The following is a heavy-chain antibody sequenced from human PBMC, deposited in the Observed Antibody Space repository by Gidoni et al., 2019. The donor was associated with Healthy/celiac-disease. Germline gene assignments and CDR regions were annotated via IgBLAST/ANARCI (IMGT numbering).Heavy chain of an antibody. V-gene: IGHV3-33*01. Sequence: QVQLGESGGGVVQPGRSLRLSCAGPGFITRTYSMPWVRQAPGRGLEWVAVVNCDGSDKDYADPVNGRFTISRDNSKNMLYLQMTSLRVEDTAVYYCARGHWYEYRSSSGWFDPWGQGTLVIVSS. D-gene: IGHD6-6*01. CDR1: GFITRTYS. CDR3: ARGHWYEYRSSSGWFDP. CDR2: VNCDGSDK. J-gene: IGHJ5*02.